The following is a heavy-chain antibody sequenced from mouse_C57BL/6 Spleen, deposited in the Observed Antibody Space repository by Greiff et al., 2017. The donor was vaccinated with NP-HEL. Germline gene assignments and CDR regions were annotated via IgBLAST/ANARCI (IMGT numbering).Heavy chain of an antibody. CDR2: MRSGGST. CDR1: GFLLTSYG. J-gene: IGHJ1*03. V-gene: IGHV2-2*01. CDR3: ARNRDDYDVFYWYFDV. Sequence: QVQLKESGPGLVQSSQSLSITCTAAGFLLTSYGVYWVRQSPGEVLEWRGVMRSGGSTDYNAVFISRLSISKDNSRRQVFFKMNSLQAYDTAIYYCARNRDDYDVFYWYFDVWGTGTTVTVSS. D-gene: IGHD2-4*01.